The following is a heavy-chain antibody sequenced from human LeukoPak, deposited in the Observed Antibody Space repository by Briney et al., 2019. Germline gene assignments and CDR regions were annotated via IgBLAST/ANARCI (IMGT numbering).Heavy chain of an antibody. CDR3: AGIRDGYNMVDY. J-gene: IGHJ4*02. V-gene: IGHV4-34*01. Sequence: SETLSLTCAVYGGSFSGYYWSWTRQPPGKGLEWIGEINHSGSTNYNPSLKSRVTISVDTSKNQFSLKLSSVTAADTAVYYCAGIRDGYNMVDYWGQGTLVTVSS. CDR1: GGSFSGYY. CDR2: INHSGST. D-gene: IGHD5-24*01.